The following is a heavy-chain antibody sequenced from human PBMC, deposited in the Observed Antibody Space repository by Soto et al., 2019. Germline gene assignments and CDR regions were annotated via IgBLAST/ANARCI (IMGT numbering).Heavy chain of an antibody. D-gene: IGHD3-3*01. V-gene: IGHV3-48*02. CDR1: GFAGSRCS. CDR3: ATQAAPYDFWSGYPRDYYFDY. CDR2: ISSSSSTI. Sequence: GILGHPCAAAGFAGSRCSSRWFRHASRKGLEWVSYISSSSSTIYYADSVKGRFTISRDNAKNSLYLQMNSLRDEDTAVYYCATQAAPYDFWSGYPRDYYFDYWGQGTLVTVSS. J-gene: IGHJ4*02.